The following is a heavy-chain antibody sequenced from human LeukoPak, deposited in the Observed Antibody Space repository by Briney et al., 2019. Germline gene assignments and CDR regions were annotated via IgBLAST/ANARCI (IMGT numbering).Heavy chain of an antibody. D-gene: IGHD1-1*01. CDR2: ISSSSSTI. CDR1: GLTFSSYS. Sequence: GGSVRLSCAASGLTFSSYSMNWVRQAPGKGLEWVSYISSSSSTIYYADSVKGRFTISRDNAKNSLYLQMNSLRAEDTAVYYCARYRRRSHFDYWGQGTLVTVSS. CDR3: ARYRRRSHFDY. J-gene: IGHJ4*02. V-gene: IGHV3-48*01.